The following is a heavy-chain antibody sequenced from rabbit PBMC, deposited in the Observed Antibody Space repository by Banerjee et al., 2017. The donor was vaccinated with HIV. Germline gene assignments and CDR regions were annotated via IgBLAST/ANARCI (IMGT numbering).Heavy chain of an antibody. CDR1: GFSFSNKYV. J-gene: IGHJ4*01. CDR2: IGAGSDDST. V-gene: IGHV1S45*01. D-gene: IGHD6-1*01. CDR3: ARGGVSYVNYDL. Sequence: QEQLEESGGDLVKPEGSLTLTCTASGFSFSNKYVMCWVRQAPGKGLEWIACIGAGSDDSTWYASWAKGRFTISKTSSTTVTLQMTSLTVADTATYFCARGGVSYVNYDLWGPGTLVTVS.